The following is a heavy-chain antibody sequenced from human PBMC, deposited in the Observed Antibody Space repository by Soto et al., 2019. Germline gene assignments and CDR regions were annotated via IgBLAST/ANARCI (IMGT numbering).Heavy chain of an antibody. CDR2: INPNSGGT. J-gene: IGHJ4*02. Sequence: ASVKVSCKASGYTFTGYYMHWVRQAPGQGLEWMGWINPNSGGTNYAQKFQGRVTMTRDTSISTAYMELSRLRSDDTAVYYCARGGSIAAPAGYVDYWGQGTLVTVSS. CDR1: GYTFTGYY. D-gene: IGHD6-6*01. V-gene: IGHV1-2*02. CDR3: ARGGSIAAPAGYVDY.